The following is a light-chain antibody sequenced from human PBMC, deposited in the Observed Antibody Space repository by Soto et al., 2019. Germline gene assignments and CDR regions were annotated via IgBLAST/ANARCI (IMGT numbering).Light chain of an antibody. CDR1: QSVSSY. Sequence: EIVLTQSPATLSLSPGERATLSCRASQSVSSYLAWYQQKPGQAPRLLIYDASNRATGIPARFSGSGSGTDFTLNISSLEPEDFAVYYCQQRSNWPLPLPYTFGQGTKLEIK. CDR3: QQRSNWPLPLPYT. V-gene: IGKV3-11*01. CDR2: DAS. J-gene: IGKJ2*01.